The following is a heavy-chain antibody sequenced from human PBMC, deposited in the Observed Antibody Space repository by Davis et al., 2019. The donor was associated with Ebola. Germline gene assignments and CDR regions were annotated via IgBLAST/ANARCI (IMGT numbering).Heavy chain of an antibody. Sequence: GESLKISCAASGFNFDEFSLHWVRQSPGKGLQWVALINKDGSRTFYADSLEGRFTISRDNSRNSLYLQLRSLRVDDTAFYYCAKEKKGSKWITFDVWGHGTVVTVSS. V-gene: IGHV3-43*01. J-gene: IGHJ3*01. CDR2: INKDGSRT. CDR1: GFNFDEFS. CDR3: AKEKKGSKWITFDV. D-gene: IGHD4-11*01.